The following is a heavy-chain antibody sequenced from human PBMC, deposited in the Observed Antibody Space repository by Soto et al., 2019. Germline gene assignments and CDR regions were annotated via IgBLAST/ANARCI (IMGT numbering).Heavy chain of an antibody. CDR1: GFTFSTYA. Sequence: PGGSLRLSCAASGFTFSTYAMTWVRQAPGKGLEWVSSISGRGGTTFYADSVKGRFTISRDTSKNMLYLQMNSLRVEDTAVYYCAKPCSSTSCRYYYYGMDVWGQGTTVTVSS. CDR2: ISGRGGTT. V-gene: IGHV3-23*01. D-gene: IGHD2-2*01. CDR3: AKPCSSTSCRYYYYGMDV. J-gene: IGHJ6*02.